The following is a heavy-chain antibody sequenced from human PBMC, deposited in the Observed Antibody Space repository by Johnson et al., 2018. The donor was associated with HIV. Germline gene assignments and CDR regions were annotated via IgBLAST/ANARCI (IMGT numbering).Heavy chain of an antibody. J-gene: IGHJ3*02. CDR2: ISYDGSNK. D-gene: IGHD7-27*01. V-gene: IGHV3-30*04. CDR1: GFTFSSYA. Sequence: QVQLVESGGGVVQPGRSLRLSCASSGFTFSSYAMHWVRQAPGKGLEWVAVISYDGSNKYYADSVKGRFTISRDNSKNTLYLQMNSLRAEDTAVYYCASDWGSRHAFDIWGQGTMVTGSS. CDR3: ASDWGSRHAFDI.